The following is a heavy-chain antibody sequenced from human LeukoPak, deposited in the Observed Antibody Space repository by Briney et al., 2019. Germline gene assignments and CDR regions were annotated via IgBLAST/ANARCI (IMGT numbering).Heavy chain of an antibody. D-gene: IGHD2-8*01. CDR3: TRGASESVVVMPGALFDH. J-gene: IGHJ5*02. CDR2: VFYSGNT. CDR1: DYSIRNGYY. Sequence: SETLSLTCDVSDYSIRNGYYWGWIRQPPGKGLEWISSVFYSGNTYYNPSLRSRVTISVDMSKNQFSLTLDSVTAEDTAVYYCTRGASESVVVMPGALFDHWGQGIMVTVSS. V-gene: IGHV4-38-2*01.